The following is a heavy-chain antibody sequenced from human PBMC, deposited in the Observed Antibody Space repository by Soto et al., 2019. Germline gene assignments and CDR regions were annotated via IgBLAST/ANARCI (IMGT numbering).Heavy chain of an antibody. CDR2: ISGSGGST. Sequence: GGSLRLSCAASGFTFSSYAMSWVRQAPGKGLEWVSAISGSGGSTYYADSVKGRFTISRDNSKNTLYLQMNSLRAEDTAVYYCAKVRRPYNFWSSIDYWGQGTLVTVSS. J-gene: IGHJ4*02. V-gene: IGHV3-23*01. CDR3: AKVRRPYNFWSSIDY. CDR1: GFTFSSYA. D-gene: IGHD3-3*01.